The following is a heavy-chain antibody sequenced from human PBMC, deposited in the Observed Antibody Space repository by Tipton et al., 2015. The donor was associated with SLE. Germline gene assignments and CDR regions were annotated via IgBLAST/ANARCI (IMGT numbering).Heavy chain of an antibody. Sequence: QLVQSGAEVKKPGESLKISCKGSGYTFRNYWIGWVRQMLGKGLEWMGIVYPGDSETRYRPAFQGQVTISADKSISTAYLQWSSLRASDTAVYYCAKQRDGGGFDFWGQGTLVTVSP. CDR1: GYTFRNYW. J-gene: IGHJ4*02. V-gene: IGHV5-51*01. CDR3: AKQRDGGGFDF. D-gene: IGHD2-15*01. CDR2: VYPGDSET.